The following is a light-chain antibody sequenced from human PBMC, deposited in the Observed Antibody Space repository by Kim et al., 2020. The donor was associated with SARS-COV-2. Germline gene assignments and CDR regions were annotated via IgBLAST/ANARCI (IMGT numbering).Light chain of an antibody. J-gene: IGLJ2*01. CDR1: SSLVGDYNY. V-gene: IGLV2-14*03. CDR2: DVT. CDR3: SSYTSSSTLVV. Sequence: QSALAQPASVSGSPGQSVTISCTGASSLVGDYNYLSWYQQHPDKAPKLLIYDVTYRPSGVSTRFSGSRSGNTAFLTFSGLQAADEADYYCSSYTSSSTLVVFGGGTQLTVL.